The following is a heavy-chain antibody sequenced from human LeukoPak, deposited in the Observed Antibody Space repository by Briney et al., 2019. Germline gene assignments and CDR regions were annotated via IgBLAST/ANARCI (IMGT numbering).Heavy chain of an antibody. Sequence: PGGSLRLSCAASGFTFSTYGMNWVRQAPGKGLEWVSGVSPSGDITYYADSVKGRFTISRDNSKNTLYLQMNSLRADDTAIYYCAKTEGRFLAWLFDYWGQGTLVTVSS. CDR2: VSPSGDIT. J-gene: IGHJ4*02. CDR1: GFTFSTYG. D-gene: IGHD3-3*01. CDR3: AKTEGRFLAWLFDY. V-gene: IGHV3-23*01.